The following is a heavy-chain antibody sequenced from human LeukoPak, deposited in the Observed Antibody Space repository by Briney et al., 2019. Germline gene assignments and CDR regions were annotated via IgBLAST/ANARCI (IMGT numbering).Heavy chain of an antibody. D-gene: IGHD1-26*01. Sequence: GGSLRLSCAASGFTFSSYCMTWVRQGPGQGLEWVANIKPDGSLIYYVDSVKGRFTISRDNAKNSLYLQMNSLRAEDTAVYYCAKWELYSGFYSIDYWGQGTLATVSS. V-gene: IGHV3-7*01. CDR3: AKWELYSGFYSIDY. CDR1: GFTFSSYC. CDR2: IKPDGSLI. J-gene: IGHJ4*02.